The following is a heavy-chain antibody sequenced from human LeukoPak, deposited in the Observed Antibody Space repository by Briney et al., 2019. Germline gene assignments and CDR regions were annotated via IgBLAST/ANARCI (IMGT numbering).Heavy chain of an antibody. V-gene: IGHV3-23*01. Sequence: GGSLRLSCAASGFTFSSYGMHWVRQAPGKGLEWVSAISGSGGSTYYADSVKGRFTISRDNSKNTLYLQMNSLRAEDTAVYYCAKDPVPVVITYNWFDPWGQGTLVTVSS. D-gene: IGHD3-22*01. CDR1: GFTFSSYG. CDR3: AKDPVPVVITYNWFDP. CDR2: ISGSGGST. J-gene: IGHJ5*02.